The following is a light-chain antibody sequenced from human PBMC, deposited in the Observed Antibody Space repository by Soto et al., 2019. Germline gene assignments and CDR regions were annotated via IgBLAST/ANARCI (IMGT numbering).Light chain of an antibody. CDR2: LGS. Sequence: EIVMTQSPLSLPVTPGEPASISCKSSQSLLHSNGNNYLDWDLQKPGQSPQLLIYLGSKRSSGVPDGFSGRGSGTDFTLKISIVEAEDVGIFYCMQALESPRTFAQGTKVEIK. CDR3: MQALESPRT. CDR1: QSLLHSNGNNY. J-gene: IGKJ1*01. V-gene: IGKV2-28*01.